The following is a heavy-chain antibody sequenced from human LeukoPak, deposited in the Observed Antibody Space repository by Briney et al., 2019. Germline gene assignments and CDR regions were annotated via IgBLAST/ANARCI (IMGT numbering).Heavy chain of an antibody. J-gene: IGHJ4*02. CDR2: ISRSGVAT. V-gene: IGHV3-23*01. D-gene: IGHD1-26*01. CDR1: GFTFTSFA. Sequence: PGGSLRLSCAASGFTFTSFAMSWVRQAPGKGLEWVSTISRSGVATYYANSVKGRFTISRDNSKNTVYLQMNSLRGEDTAVYYCASGIRAFGNWGQGTLVTVSA. CDR3: ASGIRAFGN.